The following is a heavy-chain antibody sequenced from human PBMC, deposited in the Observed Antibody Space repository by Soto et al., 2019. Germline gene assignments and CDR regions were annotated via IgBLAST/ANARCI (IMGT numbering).Heavy chain of an antibody. D-gene: IGHD1-26*01. CDR1: GFSFSTYA. CDR3: AKALEGSGGYHGWFDP. CDR2: ISGSGGST. V-gene: IGHV3-23*01. J-gene: IGHJ5*02. Sequence: EVQLLESGGGLVQPGGSLRLSCAASGFSFSTYAMSWVRHVPGKGLEWVSAISGSGGSTYYAESVKGRFTISRDNSKNTLSMQMNSLRAEDTAVYYCAKALEGSGGYHGWFDPWGQGTLVTVSS.